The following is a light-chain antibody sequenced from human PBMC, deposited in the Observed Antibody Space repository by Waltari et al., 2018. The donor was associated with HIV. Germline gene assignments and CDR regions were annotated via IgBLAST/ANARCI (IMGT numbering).Light chain of an antibody. CDR2: STE. V-gene: IGLV8-61*01. Sequence: QTVVTQEPSFSVSPGGTVTLTCGLSSGSVSTSHCPSWYQQTPGQAPRTLIYSTETRSAGVPDRFSGSILGNKAALTITGAQADDESDEYCSLYMSGGIWVFGGGTKLTVL. J-gene: IGLJ3*02. CDR1: SGSVSTSHC. CDR3: SLYMSGGIWV.